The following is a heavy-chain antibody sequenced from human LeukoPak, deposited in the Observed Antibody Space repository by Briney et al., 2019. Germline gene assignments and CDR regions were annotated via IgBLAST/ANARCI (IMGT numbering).Heavy chain of an antibody. CDR1: GFTLSSYA. CDR2: MSFDGNDK. J-gene: IGHJ6*02. D-gene: IGHD2-21*02. Sequence: GGSLRLSCAASGFTLSSYAMHWVRQPPGKGLDWVAVMSFDGNDKYYADSVKGRFTISRDTSKNTLYLQLSDLRPDDTAVYYCARDLSYKRLLFNYYYSGMDVWGEGTTVTVSS. CDR3: ARDLSYKRLLFNYYYSGMDV. V-gene: IGHV3-30*14.